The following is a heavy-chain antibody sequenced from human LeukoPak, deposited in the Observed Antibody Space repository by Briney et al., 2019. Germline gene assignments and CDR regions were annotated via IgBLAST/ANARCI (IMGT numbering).Heavy chain of an antibody. J-gene: IGHJ4*02. CDR2: IYSNDIK. V-gene: IGHV2-5*01. D-gene: IGHD3-10*01. Sequence: SGPTLVKPPQTLTLTCTFSGVSVSTGGGGVGGIRQAPGRALEWLALIYSNDIKFYSPSLKSRLTITKDTSKNQVVLTMTNMHPAATATYYCSHREDMVRGPFAYWGQGTLVTVPS. CDR3: SHREDMVRGPFAY. CDR1: GVSVSTGGGG.